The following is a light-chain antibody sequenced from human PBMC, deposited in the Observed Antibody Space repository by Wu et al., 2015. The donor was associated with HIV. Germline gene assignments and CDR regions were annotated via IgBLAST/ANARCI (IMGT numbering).Light chain of an antibody. CDR1: QSVRNY. V-gene: IGKV3-11*01. Sequence: EIVLTQSPATLSLSPGERATFSCRASQSVRNYLAWFQQKPGQAPRLLIYDASNRATGIPARFSGSGSGTDFTLTISSLEPEDFALYYCQQRSNWPWTFGQGTKVEF. J-gene: IGKJ1*01. CDR3: QQRSNWPWT. CDR2: DAS.